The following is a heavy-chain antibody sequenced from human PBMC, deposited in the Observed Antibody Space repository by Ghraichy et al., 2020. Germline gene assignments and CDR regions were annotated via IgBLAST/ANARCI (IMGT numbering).Heavy chain of an antibody. CDR2: IYYSGST. J-gene: IGHJ4*02. D-gene: IGHD6-13*01. CDR1: GGSISSSSYY. Sequence: SETLSLTCTVSGGSISSSSYYWGGIRKPPGKGRDGIGVIYYSGSTYYNPSLKSRVTISVDTSKNQFSLKLSSVTAADTAVYYCARSVSPGIAAAGIHPVDYWGQGTLVTVSS. V-gene: IGHV4-39*01. CDR3: ARSVSPGIAAAGIHPVDY.